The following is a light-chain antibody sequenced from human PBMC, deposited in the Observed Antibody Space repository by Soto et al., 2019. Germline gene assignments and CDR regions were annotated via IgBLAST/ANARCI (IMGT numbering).Light chain of an antibody. V-gene: IGKV3-15*01. Sequence: IVSTQSPATLSFSACQRPTLSSGSSQSVSSNLAWYQQIPGRAPRLLIYGASTRASGVPARFSGSGSGTEFTLTISSLQSEDFAVYYCQQYNNWPTLTVGGGTKVDIK. J-gene: IGKJ4*01. CDR3: QQYNNWPTLT. CDR1: QSVSSN. CDR2: GAS.